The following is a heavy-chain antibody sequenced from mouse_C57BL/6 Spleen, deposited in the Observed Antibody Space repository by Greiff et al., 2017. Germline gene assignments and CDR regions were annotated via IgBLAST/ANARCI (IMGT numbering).Heavy chain of an antibody. Sequence: EVHLVESGPGLVKPSQSLSLTCSVTGYSITSGYYRNWIRQFPGNKLEWMGYISYDGSNNYNPSLKNRISITRDTSKNQFFLKLNSVTTEDTATYYCARLVTTRDWYFDVWGTGTTVTVSS. CDR1: GYSITSGYY. CDR3: ARLVTTRDWYFDV. CDR2: ISYDGSN. V-gene: IGHV3-6*01. D-gene: IGHD2-2*01. J-gene: IGHJ1*03.